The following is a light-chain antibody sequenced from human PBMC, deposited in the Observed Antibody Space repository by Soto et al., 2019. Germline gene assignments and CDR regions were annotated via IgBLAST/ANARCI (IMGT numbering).Light chain of an antibody. CDR3: QQYKIWPHT. Sequence: EIVMTQSPATLSVSPGERATLSCRASQSVSSNLVWYQQKPGEAPRLRIYGASTRATGSPARCSGSGSRTEFTLTISSLQSEVFAVSSCQQYKIWPHTLGHWTQVDSK. CDR1: QSVSSN. CDR2: GAS. V-gene: IGKV3-15*01. J-gene: IGKJ1*01.